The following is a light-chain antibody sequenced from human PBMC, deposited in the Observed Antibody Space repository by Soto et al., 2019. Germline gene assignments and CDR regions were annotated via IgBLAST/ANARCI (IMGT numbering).Light chain of an antibody. J-gene: IGLJ1*01. CDR2: EVS. CDR3: SSYAGSNWWV. Sequence: QSVLTQPPSASGSPGQSVTISCTGTSSDVGGYNYVSWYQQHPGKAPKLMIYEVSKRPSGVPDRFSGSKSGNTASPTVSGLQAEDEVDYYCSSYAGSNWWVFGTGTKVTVL. V-gene: IGLV2-8*01. CDR1: SSDVGGYNY.